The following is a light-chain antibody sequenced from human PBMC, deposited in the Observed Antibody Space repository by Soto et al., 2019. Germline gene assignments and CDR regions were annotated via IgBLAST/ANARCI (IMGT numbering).Light chain of an antibody. CDR3: PSYAGSNIWV. CDR1: SSDVGAYNY. Sequence: QSALTQPPSASGSPGQSVTISCTGTSSDVGAYNYVSWYQQYPGKAPKLMISEVNKRPSGVPDRFSGSKSGKTASLTVSGLQPEDEADYHCPSYAGSNIWVFGGGTKVTVL. V-gene: IGLV2-8*01. J-gene: IGLJ3*02. CDR2: EVN.